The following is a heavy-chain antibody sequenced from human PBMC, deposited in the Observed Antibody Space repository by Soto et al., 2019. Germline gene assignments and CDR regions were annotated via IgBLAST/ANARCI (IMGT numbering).Heavy chain of an antibody. D-gene: IGHD6-13*01. CDR3: ARGGSSWYYYYYGMDV. CDR2: INHSGST. J-gene: IGHJ6*02. V-gene: IGHV4-34*01. Sequence: SETLSLTCAVYGGSFSGYYWSWIRQPPGKGLEWIGEINHSGSTNYNPSLKSRVTISVDTSKNQFSPKLSSVTAAGTAVYYCARGGSSWYYYYYGMDVWGQGTTVTVSS. CDR1: GGSFSGYY.